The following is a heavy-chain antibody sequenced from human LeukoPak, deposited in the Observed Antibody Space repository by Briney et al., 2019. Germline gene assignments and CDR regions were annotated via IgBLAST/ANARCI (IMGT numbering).Heavy chain of an antibody. CDR2: ISGSGGST. V-gene: IGHV3-23*01. Sequence: PGGSLRLSCAASGCIFSGYAMSWGRQAPGKGLEWVSTISGSGGSTYYADSVKGGFTISRDNSKKTVYVEMNSLRDEGTGVYYCAKARSCIYCVCHGDFYYWGQGTLVTVSS. CDR1: GCIFSGYA. D-gene: IGHD2-8*01. CDR3: AKARSCIYCVCHGDFYY. J-gene: IGHJ4*02.